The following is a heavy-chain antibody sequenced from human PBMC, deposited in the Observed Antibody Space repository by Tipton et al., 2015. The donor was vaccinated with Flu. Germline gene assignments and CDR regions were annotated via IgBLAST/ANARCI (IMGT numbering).Heavy chain of an antibody. Sequence: TLSLTCTVSGGSITTENYHWTWIRQPAGKGLEWVGHLYLSGNTYYNPSLKSRVTMSVDTSKNQFSLRLNSVTAADTAVYYCARRGGRDGIAATGNDAFDIWGQGTLVTVSS. V-gene: IGHV4-61*09. CDR2: LYLSGNT. D-gene: IGHD6-13*01. CDR1: GGSITTENYH. J-gene: IGHJ3*02. CDR3: ARRGGRDGIAATGNDAFDI.